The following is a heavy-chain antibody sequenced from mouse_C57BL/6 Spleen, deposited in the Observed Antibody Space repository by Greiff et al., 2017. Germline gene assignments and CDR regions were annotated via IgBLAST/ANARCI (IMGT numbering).Heavy chain of an antibody. CDR3: ARHGLLRYYFDY. Sequence: EVQVVESGGGLVKPGGSLKLSCAASGFTFSSYTMSWVRQTPEKRLEWVATISGGGGNTYYPDSVKGRFTISRDNAKNTLYLQMSSLRSEDTALYYCARHGLLRYYFDYWGQGTTLTVSS. CDR1: GFTFSSYT. J-gene: IGHJ2*01. V-gene: IGHV5-9*01. CDR2: ISGGGGNT. D-gene: IGHD1-1*01.